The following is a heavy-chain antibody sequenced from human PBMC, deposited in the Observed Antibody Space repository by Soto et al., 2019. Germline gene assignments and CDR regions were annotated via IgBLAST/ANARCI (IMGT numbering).Heavy chain of an antibody. V-gene: IGHV1-69*13. J-gene: IGHJ4*02. D-gene: IGHD2-15*01. CDR2: IIPIFGTA. CDR3: ARALGYCSGGSCYSGMIGY. Sequence: SSVKVSCKASGGTFSSYAISWLRQSPGQGLEWMGGIIPIFGTANYAQKFQGRVTITADESTSTAYMELSSLRSEETAVYYCARALGYCSGGSCYSGMIGYWGQGTMVTVSS. CDR1: GGTFSSYA.